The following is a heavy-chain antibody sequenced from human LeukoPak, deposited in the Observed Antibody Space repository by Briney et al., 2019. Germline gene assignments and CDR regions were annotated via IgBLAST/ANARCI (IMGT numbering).Heavy chain of an antibody. Sequence: ASVTVSCKTSGYTFTDYYIHWVRQAPGQGLEWMGWINSNTGGTNYAQKLQGRVTMTTDTSTSTAYMELRSLRSDDTAVYYCARAGRSIAATQIDYWGQGTLVTVSS. V-gene: IGHV1-2*02. CDR3: ARAGRSIAATQIDY. CDR1: GYTFTDYY. D-gene: IGHD2-15*01. J-gene: IGHJ4*02. CDR2: INSNTGGT.